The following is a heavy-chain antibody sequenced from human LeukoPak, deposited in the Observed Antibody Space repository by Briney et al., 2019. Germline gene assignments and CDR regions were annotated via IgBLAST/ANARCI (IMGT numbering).Heavy chain of an antibody. J-gene: IGHJ4*02. CDR2: INGNGANT. D-gene: IGHD4-23*01. CDR1: GFTFSNYA. V-gene: IGHV3-23*01. CDR3: AKDFQHDGGQE. Sequence: GGSLRLSCAASGFTFSNYAMSWVRQAPGRGPEWVSTINGNGANTHYADSVKGRFTISRDNSKNTLYLQINSLRAEDTAVYYCAKDFQHDGGQEWGQGTLVSVSS.